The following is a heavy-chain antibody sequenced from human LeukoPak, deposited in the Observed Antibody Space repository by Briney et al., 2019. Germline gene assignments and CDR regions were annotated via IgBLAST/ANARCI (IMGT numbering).Heavy chain of an antibody. J-gene: IGHJ5*02. CDR1: GGSISSYY. V-gene: IGHV4-59*01. CDR3: ARNYYGSGSYYRTGFDP. CDR2: IYYSETT. Sequence: PSETLSLTCTVSGGSISSYYWSWIRQPPGKGLEWIGYIYYSETTNYNPSLRSRVTISVDTSKNQFSLKLSSVTAADTAVYYCARNYYGSGSYYRTGFDPWGQGTLVTVSS. D-gene: IGHD3-10*01.